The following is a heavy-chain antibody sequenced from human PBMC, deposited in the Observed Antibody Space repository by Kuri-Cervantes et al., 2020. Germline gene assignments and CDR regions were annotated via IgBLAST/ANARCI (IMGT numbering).Heavy chain of an antibody. CDR1: GGTFSSYA. D-gene: IGHD3-10*01. CDR3: ARGYGSYYMDV. V-gene: IGHV1-69*05. J-gene: IGHJ6*03. Sequence: SVKVSCKASGGTFSSYAISWVRQAPGQGLEWMGGIIPIFGTANYAQKFQGRVTMTKNTSIHTAYMELNSLRSEDTAVYYCARGYGSYYMDVWGKGTTVTVSS. CDR2: IIPIFGTA.